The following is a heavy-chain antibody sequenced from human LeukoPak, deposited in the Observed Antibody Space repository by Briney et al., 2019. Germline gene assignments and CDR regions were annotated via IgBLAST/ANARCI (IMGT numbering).Heavy chain of an antibody. CDR1: GFTFETYW. V-gene: IGHV3-23*01. CDR2: VSSSGGST. J-gene: IGHJ4*02. CDR3: AKEGRKTGNTYGYEFDS. Sequence: PGGSLRLSCVASGFTFETYWMSWVRQAPGKGLEWVSAVSSSGGSTNYADYVKGQFTISRDNSKNTVYLHMNNLRAEDTAVYYCAKEGRKTGNTYGYEFDSWGQGTLVTVSS. D-gene: IGHD5-18*01.